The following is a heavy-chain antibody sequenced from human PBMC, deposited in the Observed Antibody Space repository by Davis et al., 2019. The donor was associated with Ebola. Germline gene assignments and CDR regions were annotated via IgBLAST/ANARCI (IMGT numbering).Heavy chain of an antibody. CDR2: ISWGSSSI. J-gene: IGHJ3*02. CDR1: GFTFDDYT. V-gene: IGHV3-43*01. D-gene: IGHD3-10*01. CDR3: AKAYGSGLVNAFDI. Sequence: GESLKISCAASGFTFDDYTMHWVRQAPGKGLEWVSLISWGSSSIYYADSVKGRFTISRDNRKNSLYLQMNSLRTEDTALYYCAKAYGSGLVNAFDIWGQGTMVTVSS.